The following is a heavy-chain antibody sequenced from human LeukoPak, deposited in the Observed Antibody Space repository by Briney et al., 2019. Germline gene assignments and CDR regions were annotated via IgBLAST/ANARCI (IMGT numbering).Heavy chain of an antibody. CDR2: IRYDGSDK. CDR1: GFTFNIYA. V-gene: IGHV3-30*02. CDR3: AKERDSSSWSDC. Sequence: GGSLRLSCAASGFTFNIYAMHWVRQAPGKGLEWVAFIRYDGSDKYYADSVKGRFTISRDNSKNTLYLQMNSLRAYDTAVYYCAKERDSSSWSDCWGQGTLVTVSS. J-gene: IGHJ4*02. D-gene: IGHD6-13*01.